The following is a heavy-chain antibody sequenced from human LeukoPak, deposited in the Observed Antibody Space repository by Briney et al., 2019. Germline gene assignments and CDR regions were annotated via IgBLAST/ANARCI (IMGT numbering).Heavy chain of an antibody. V-gene: IGHV1-18*01. CDR2: ISAYNGNT. Sequence: GASVKVSCKASGYTFTSYGISWVRQAPGQGLEWMGWISAYNGNTNYAQKLQGRVTMTTDTSTSTAYMELRSLRSDDTAVYYCAKKSLGSGSSGYYFDYWGQGTLVTVSS. CDR3: AKKSLGSGSSGYYFDY. J-gene: IGHJ4*02. D-gene: IGHD1-26*01. CDR1: GYTFTSYG.